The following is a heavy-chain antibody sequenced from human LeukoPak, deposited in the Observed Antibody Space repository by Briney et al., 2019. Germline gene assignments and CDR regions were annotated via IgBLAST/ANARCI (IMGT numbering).Heavy chain of an antibody. V-gene: IGHV3-43D*04. CDR2: ISWDGGST. J-gene: IGHJ6*03. CDR1: GSTFDDYA. CDR3: AKDLYGSGSYYLDV. Sequence: GGSLRLSCAASGSTFDDYAMHWVRHAPGKGLEWVSPISWDGGSTYYADSVKGRFTISRDNGKNSLYLQMNSLRAEDTALYYCAKDLYGSGSYYLDVWGKGTTVTVSS. D-gene: IGHD3-10*01.